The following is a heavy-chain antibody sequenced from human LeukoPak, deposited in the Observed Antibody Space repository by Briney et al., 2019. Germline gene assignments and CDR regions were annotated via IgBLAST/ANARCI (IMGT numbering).Heavy chain of an antibody. CDR2: IKQDGSEK. CDR3: GREWAVDF. V-gene: IGHV3-7*01. Sequence: GGSLRLPCAASGFTLSKHWMTWVRQAPGKGLECVAIIKQDGSEKYYVNSVKGRFTISRDNAKNSLYLQMNSLRVEDAAVYYCGREWAVDFWGQGTLVTVSS. J-gene: IGHJ4*02. CDR1: GFTLSKHW.